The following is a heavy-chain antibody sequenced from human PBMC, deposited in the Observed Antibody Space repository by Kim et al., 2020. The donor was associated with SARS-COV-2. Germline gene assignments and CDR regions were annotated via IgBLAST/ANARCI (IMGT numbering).Heavy chain of an antibody. CDR1: GFTFSSYA. D-gene: IGHD3-22*01. CDR3: ARRRVKVAEFYFDY. J-gene: IGHJ4*02. V-gene: IGHV3-33*01. Sequence: GGSLRLSCAASGFTFSSYAMHWVRQAPGKGLEWVSVIWYDGSNEYYAGSVKGRFTISRDNSKNALYLQMNSLRAEDTAVYYCARRRVKVAEFYFDYWGQGTLVTVSS. CDR2: IWYDGSNE.